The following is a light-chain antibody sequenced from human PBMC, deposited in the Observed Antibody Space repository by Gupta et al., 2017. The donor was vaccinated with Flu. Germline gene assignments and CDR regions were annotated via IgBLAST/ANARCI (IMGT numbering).Light chain of an antibody. CDR3: MQSIYLRT. CDR2: EVS. Sequence: DILMIQTPLSLSVAPGQPASISCKSSQSLLHTGNGMTYFQWYLQKPGQPPQLLIYEVSKRFSGVPDRFSGSGSGTDFTLKISRVEAEDVGIYYCMQSIYLRTFGQGTKLEIK. V-gene: IGKV2D-29*01. CDR1: QSLLHTGNGMTY. J-gene: IGKJ1*01.